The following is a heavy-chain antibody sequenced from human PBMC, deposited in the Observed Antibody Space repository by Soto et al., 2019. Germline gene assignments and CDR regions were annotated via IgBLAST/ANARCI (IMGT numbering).Heavy chain of an antibody. CDR1: GFTFTNYA. D-gene: IGHD4-17*01. J-gene: IGHJ4*02. CDR3: ASKLTYGASSDY. Sequence: GGSLRLSCAASGFTFTNYAMSWVRQAPGMGLEWVSTISGSSDTTYYADSVKGRFTISRDNSKNTLYLQMNSMRAEDTAVYYCASKLTYGASSDYWGQGTLVTVSS. CDR2: ISGSSDTT. V-gene: IGHV3-23*01.